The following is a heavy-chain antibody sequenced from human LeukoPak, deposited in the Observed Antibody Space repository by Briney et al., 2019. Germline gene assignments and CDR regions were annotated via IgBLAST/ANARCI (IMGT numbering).Heavy chain of an antibody. CDR2: IYSGGST. D-gene: IGHD3-3*01. CDR3: ARDSHDFWSGFHDY. Sequence: GGSLRLSCAASGFTVSSNYMSWVRQAPGKGLEWVSVIYSGGSTYYADSVKGRFTISRDNSKNTLYLQMNSLRAEDTAVYYCARDSHDFWSGFHDYWGQGTLVTVSS. J-gene: IGHJ4*02. CDR1: GFTVSSNY. V-gene: IGHV3-66*02.